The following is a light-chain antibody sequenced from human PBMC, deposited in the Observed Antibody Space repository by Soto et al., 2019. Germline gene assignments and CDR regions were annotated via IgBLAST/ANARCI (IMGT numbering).Light chain of an antibody. Sequence: QSVLTQPASVSGSPGQSITISCTGTSSDVGGYNYVSWYQQHPGKAPKLMIYEVSNRPAGVSNRFSGSKSGNTASLTISGLRAEDEAHYYCSSYTSSSTLYVFGTWTKVTVL. CDR1: SSDVGGYNY. CDR2: EVS. CDR3: SSYTSSSTLYV. V-gene: IGLV2-14*01. J-gene: IGLJ1*01.